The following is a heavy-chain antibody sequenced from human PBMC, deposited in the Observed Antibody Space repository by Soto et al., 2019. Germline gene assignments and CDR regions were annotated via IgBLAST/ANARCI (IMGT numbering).Heavy chain of an antibody. V-gene: IGHV6-1*01. CDR3: ARLIGNSWLDS. CDR1: WGGFPNNNAT. CDR2: TYYRSKWYN. Sequence: SQTLSPPRGISWGGFPNNNATLDWVRESPSRGLEWLGRTYYRSKWYNDYAVSVKGRITINPDTSNNQLSLQLNSVTPDDTAVYYCARLIGNSWLDSWGQGTLVTVSS. D-gene: IGHD2-8*01. J-gene: IGHJ5*01.